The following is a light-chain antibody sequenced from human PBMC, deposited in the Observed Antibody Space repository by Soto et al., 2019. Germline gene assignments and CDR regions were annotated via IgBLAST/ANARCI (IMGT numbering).Light chain of an antibody. Sequence: EIVLTQSPATLSLSPGERATLSCRASQSVSSYLAWYQQKPGQAPRLLIYDASNRATGIPARFSGSGSGTDFTLTISSLEPEDVAVDYCQQRSNWPPGSFGPGTKVDIK. V-gene: IGKV3-11*01. CDR2: DAS. CDR1: QSVSSY. J-gene: IGKJ3*01. CDR3: QQRSNWPPGS.